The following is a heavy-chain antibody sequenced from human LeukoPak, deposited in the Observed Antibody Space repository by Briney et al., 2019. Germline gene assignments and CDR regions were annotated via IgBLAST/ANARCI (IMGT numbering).Heavy chain of an antibody. V-gene: IGHV4-34*01. CDR3: ARGVVVVAALYVLERHGFDY. Sequence: PSETLSLTCAVYGGSFSGYYWSWIRQPPGKGLEWIGEINHSGNTNYNPSLKSRVTISVDTSKDQFSLKLSSVTAADTAVYYCARGVVVVAALYVLERHGFDYWGQGTLVTVSS. D-gene: IGHD2-15*01. CDR1: GGSFSGYY. J-gene: IGHJ4*02. CDR2: INHSGNT.